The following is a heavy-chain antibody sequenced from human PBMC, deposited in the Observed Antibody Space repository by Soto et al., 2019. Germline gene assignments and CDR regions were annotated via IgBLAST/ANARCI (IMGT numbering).Heavy chain of an antibody. CDR1: GFTFSDYY. J-gene: IGHJ6*03. Sequence: GGSLRLSCAASGFTFSDYYMSWIRQAPGKGLEWVSYISSSGSTIYYADSVKGRFTISRDNAKNSLYLQMNSLRAEDTAVYYCARDKGFITGTTYYYYYYMDVWGKGTTVTVSS. CDR3: ARDKGFITGTTYYYYYYMDV. V-gene: IGHV3-11*01. D-gene: IGHD1-20*01. CDR2: ISSSGSTI.